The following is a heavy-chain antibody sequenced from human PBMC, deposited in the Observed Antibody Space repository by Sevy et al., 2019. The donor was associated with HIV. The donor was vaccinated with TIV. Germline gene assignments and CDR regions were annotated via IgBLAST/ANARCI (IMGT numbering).Heavy chain of an antibody. D-gene: IGHD4-17*01. Sequence: GGSLRLSCADSGFTFSSYTMNWVRQAPGKGLEWVSSISSSSSYIYYADSVKGRFTISRDNANNSLYLQMNSLRAEDTAIYYCARDLPPSATTVAHFDYWGQGTLVTVSS. J-gene: IGHJ4*02. CDR3: ARDLPPSATTVAHFDY. V-gene: IGHV3-21*01. CDR1: GFTFSSYT. CDR2: ISSSSSYI.